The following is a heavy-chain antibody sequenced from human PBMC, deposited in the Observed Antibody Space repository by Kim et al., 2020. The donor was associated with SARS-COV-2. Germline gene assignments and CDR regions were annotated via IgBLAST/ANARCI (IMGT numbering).Heavy chain of an antibody. Sequence: GGSLRLSCAASGFTFSSYAMHWVRQAPGKGLEWVAVISYDGSNKYYADSVKGRFTISRDNSKNTLYLQMNSLRAEDTAVYYCARDGLGELFFARPERGWFDPWGQGTLVTVSS. CDR3: ARDGLGELFFARPERGWFDP. CDR1: GFTFSSYA. D-gene: IGHD3-10*01. J-gene: IGHJ5*02. V-gene: IGHV3-30*04. CDR2: ISYDGSNK.